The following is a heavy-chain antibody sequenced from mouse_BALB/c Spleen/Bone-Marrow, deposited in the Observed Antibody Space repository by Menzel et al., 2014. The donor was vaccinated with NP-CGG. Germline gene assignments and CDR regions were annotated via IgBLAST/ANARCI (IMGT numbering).Heavy chain of an antibody. V-gene: IGHV1-9*01. Sequence: VQLVESGAELMKPGASVKISCKATGYTFSSYWIEWVKQRPGHGLEWIGEILPGSGSTNYNEKFKGKATFTADTSSSTAYMQLSSLTSEDSAVYYCARTGTDWYFDVWGAGTTVAVSS. CDR3: ARTGTDWYFDV. CDR2: ILPGSGST. D-gene: IGHD4-1*01. CDR1: GYTFSSYW. J-gene: IGHJ1*01.